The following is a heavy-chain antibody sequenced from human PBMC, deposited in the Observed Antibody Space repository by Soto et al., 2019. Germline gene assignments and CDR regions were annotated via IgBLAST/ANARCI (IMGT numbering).Heavy chain of an antibody. V-gene: IGHV1-69*06. D-gene: IGHD3-3*01. CDR2: IIPIFGTA. CDR3: ARGYDFWSGYTPYYYGMDV. J-gene: IGHJ6*02. CDR1: GGTFSSYA. Sequence: RASVKVSCKASGGTFSSYAISWVRQAPGQGLEWMGGIIPIFGTANYAQKFQGRVTITADKSTSTAYMELSSLRSEDTAVYYCARGYDFWSGYTPYYYGMDVWGQGTTVTVSS.